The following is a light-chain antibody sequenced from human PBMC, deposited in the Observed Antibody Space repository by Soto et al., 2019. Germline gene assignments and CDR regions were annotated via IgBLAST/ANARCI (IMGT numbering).Light chain of an antibody. CDR1: QTLRRTY. CDR3: QQSYSTSWT. CDR2: GAS. J-gene: IGKJ5*01. Sequence: EIVLMQSPGTLSLSPGESATLSCRASQTLRRTYIAWYQQKPGQAPRVLIYGASKRATGIPDRFSGSGSGTDFTLAISSLQPEDFATYYCQQSYSTSWTFGQGTRLEI. V-gene: IGKV3-20*01.